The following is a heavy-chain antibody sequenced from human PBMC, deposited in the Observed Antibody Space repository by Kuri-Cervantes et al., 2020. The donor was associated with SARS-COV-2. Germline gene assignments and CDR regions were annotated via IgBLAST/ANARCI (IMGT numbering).Heavy chain of an antibody. J-gene: IGHJ3*02. CDR2: ISWNSGSI. CDR1: GFTFDDYA. CDR3: AIGGWGFFGNAFDI. D-gene: IGHD7-27*01. V-gene: IGHV3-9*01. Sequence: GGSLRLSCAASGFTFDDYAMHWVRQAPGKGLEWVSGISWNSGSIGYADSVKGRFTISRDNAKNSLYLQMNSLRAEDTAVYYCAIGGWGFFGNAFDIWGQGTMVTVSS.